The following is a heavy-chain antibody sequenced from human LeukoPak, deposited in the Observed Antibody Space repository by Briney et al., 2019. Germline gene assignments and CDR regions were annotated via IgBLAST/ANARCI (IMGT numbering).Heavy chain of an antibody. CDR2: LYHSGRI. D-gene: IGHD2-8*01. CDR3: ARLPWSDWYFDL. Sequence: SETLSLTCAVSGYSISSGYYWGWIRQPPGKGLEWIGSLYHSGRIYYNPPLKSRVTISVDTSKNQFSLKLSSVTAADTAVYYCARLPWSDWYFDLWGRGTLVTVSS. J-gene: IGHJ2*01. CDR1: GYSISSGYY. V-gene: IGHV4-38-2*01.